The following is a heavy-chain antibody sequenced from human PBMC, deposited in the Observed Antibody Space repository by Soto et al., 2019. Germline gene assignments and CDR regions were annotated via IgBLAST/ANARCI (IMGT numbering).Heavy chain of an antibody. CDR2: IYYSGST. V-gene: IGHV4-39*01. CDR1: GGSISSSSYY. J-gene: IGHJ6*02. Sequence: QLQLQESGPGLVKPSETLSLTCTVSGGSISSSSYYWGWIRQPPGKGLEWIGSIYYSGSTYYNPSLKSRVTISVDTSKNQFSLKLSSVTAADTAVYYCARHVWFSKYYYYGMDVWGQGTTVTVSS. D-gene: IGHD3-10*01. CDR3: ARHVWFSKYYYYGMDV.